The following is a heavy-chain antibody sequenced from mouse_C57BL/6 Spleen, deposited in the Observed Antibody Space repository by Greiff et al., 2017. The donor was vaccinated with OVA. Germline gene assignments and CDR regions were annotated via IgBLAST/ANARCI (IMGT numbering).Heavy chain of an antibody. CDR1: GFTFSSYG. V-gene: IGHV5-6*01. CDR3: ARGGYGSSYAMDY. Sequence: EVQLVESGGDLVKPGGSLKLSCAASGFTFSSYGMSWVRQTPDQRLEWVATISSGGSYTYYPDSVKGRFTISRDNAKNTLYLQMSSLKSEDTATYYCARGGYGSSYAMDYWGQGTSVTVSS. J-gene: IGHJ4*01. CDR2: ISSGGSYT. D-gene: IGHD1-1*01.